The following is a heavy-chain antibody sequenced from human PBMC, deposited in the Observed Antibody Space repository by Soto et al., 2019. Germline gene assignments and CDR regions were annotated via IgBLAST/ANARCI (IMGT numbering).Heavy chain of an antibody. Sequence: EVQLVESGGGLVQPGGSLRLSCAASGFTFSSYDMHWVRQATGKGLEWVSAIGTAGDTYYPGSVKGRFTISRENAKNSLYLPMNSLRAGDTAVYYCARSPSTVTTSKYYYYYMDVWGKGTTVTVSS. J-gene: IGHJ6*03. CDR2: IGTAGDT. CDR3: ARSPSTVTTSKYYYYYMDV. V-gene: IGHV3-13*01. D-gene: IGHD4-17*01. CDR1: GFTFSSYD.